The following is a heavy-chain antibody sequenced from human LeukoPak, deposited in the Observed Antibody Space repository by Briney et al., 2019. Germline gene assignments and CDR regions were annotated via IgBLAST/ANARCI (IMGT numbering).Heavy chain of an antibody. Sequence: SETLSLTCTVSGGSISSYYWSWTRQPPGRGLEWIGYIYNSGTTNYNPSLKSRVTISVDTSKNQFSLKLSSMTAADTAVYYCARLRSSSSSGLEFNWFDPWGQGTLVTVSS. CDR3: ARLRSSSSSGLEFNWFDP. CDR2: IYNSGTT. V-gene: IGHV4-59*08. J-gene: IGHJ5*02. CDR1: GGSISSYY. D-gene: IGHD6-6*01.